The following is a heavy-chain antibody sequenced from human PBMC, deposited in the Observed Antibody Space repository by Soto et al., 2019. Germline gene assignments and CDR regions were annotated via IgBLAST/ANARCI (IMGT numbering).Heavy chain of an antibody. CDR1: GYTFTNYA. CDR2: INAGNGNT. J-gene: IGHJ4*02. CDR3: ARFSGYYLPDY. V-gene: IGHV1-3*01. Sequence: ASVKVSCKASGYTFTNYAMHWVRQAPGQRLEWMGWINAGNGNTKYSQKFQGRVTITRDTSASTAYMELSSLRSEDTAVYYCARFSGYYLPDYWGQGTLVTVSS. D-gene: IGHD5-12*01.